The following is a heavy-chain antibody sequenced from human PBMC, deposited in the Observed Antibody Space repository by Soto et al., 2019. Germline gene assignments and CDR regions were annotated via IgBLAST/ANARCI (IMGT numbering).Heavy chain of an antibody. CDR3: AKAPHSKQQLVTYYFDY. CDR1: GFTFSSYA. D-gene: IGHD6-13*01. J-gene: IGHJ4*02. Sequence: PGGSLRLSCAASGFTFSSYAMSWVRQAPGKGLEWVSAISGSGGSTYYADSVKGRFTISRDNSKNTLYLQMNSLRAEDTAVYYCAKAPHSKQQLVTYYFDYWGQGTLVTVSS. CDR2: ISGSGGST. V-gene: IGHV3-23*01.